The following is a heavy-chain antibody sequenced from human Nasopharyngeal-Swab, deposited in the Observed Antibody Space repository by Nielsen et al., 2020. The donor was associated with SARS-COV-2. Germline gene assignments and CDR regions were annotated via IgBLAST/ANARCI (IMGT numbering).Heavy chain of an antibody. CDR3: ARKVVVVVAYTRLVHWFDP. CDR2: IYRSGST. D-gene: IGHD2-15*01. V-gene: IGHV4-4*02. CDR1: GGSISSSNW. Sequence: SETLSLTCAVSGGSISSSNWWTWVRQSPGKGLDWIGEIYRSGSTNYNPSLKSRVTISVDKSKNEFSLKLRSMTAADTAVYYCARKVVVVVAYTRLVHWFDPWGQGIQVTVSS. J-gene: IGHJ5*02.